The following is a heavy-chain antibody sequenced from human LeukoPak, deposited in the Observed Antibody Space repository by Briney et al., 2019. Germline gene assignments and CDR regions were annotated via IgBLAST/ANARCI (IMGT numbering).Heavy chain of an antibody. CDR3: ARAVDDYGGNSGDWFDP. CDR1: GYTFTSYG. D-gene: IGHD4-23*01. J-gene: IGHJ5*02. Sequence: ASVKVSCKASGYTFTSYGISWVRQAPGQGLEWMGWISAYNGNTNYTQKLQGRVTMTTDTSTSTAYMELRSLRSDDTAVYYCARAVDDYGGNSGDWFDPWGQGTLVTVSS. CDR2: ISAYNGNT. V-gene: IGHV1-18*01.